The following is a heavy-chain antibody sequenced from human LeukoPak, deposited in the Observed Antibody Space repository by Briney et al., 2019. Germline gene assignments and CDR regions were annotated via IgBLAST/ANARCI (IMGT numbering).Heavy chain of an antibody. CDR3: TRHTSGSNTNFDY. Sequence: GGSLRLSCAASGFTFSGSAMHWVRQASGKGLEWVGRIRSKANSYATAYAASVKGRFTISRDDSKNTAYLQMNSLKTEDTAVYYCTRHTSGSNTNFDYWGQGTLVTVSS. CDR1: GFTFSGSA. J-gene: IGHJ4*02. D-gene: IGHD1-26*01. CDR2: IRSKANSYAT. V-gene: IGHV3-73*01.